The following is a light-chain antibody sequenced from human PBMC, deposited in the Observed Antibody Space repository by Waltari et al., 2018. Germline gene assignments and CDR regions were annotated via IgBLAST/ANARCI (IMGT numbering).Light chain of an antibody. J-gene: IGKJ4*01. CDR1: ESIASH. V-gene: IGKV3-11*01. CDR2: DAS. CDR3: QHYGNSPQLT. Sequence: EIVLTQSPATLSLSPGQRATLSCRASESIASHLAWFRQKPGQPPRLLIYDASTRATGIPARFSGSGFGTDFTLTISSLEPEDFAVYYCQHYGNSPQLTFAGGTRLEIK.